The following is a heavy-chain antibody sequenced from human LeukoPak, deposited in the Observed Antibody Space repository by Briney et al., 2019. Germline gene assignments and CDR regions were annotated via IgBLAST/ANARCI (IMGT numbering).Heavy chain of an antibody. Sequence: ASVKVSCKTSGYTFSGYYLHWVRQAPGQGLEWMGWIDPNSGDTHHAQKFQGRVNMTRDMSISTAYMELNSLKYNDTAVYYCARDIGGSFLIGHWGQGTQVTVSS. CDR1: GYTFSGYY. J-gene: IGHJ4*02. CDR3: ARDIGGSFLIGH. CDR2: IDPNSGDT. D-gene: IGHD1-26*01. V-gene: IGHV1-2*02.